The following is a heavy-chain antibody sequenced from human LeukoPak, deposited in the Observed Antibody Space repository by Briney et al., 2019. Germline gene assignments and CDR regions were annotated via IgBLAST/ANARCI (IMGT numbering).Heavy chain of an antibody. V-gene: IGHV3-11*01. CDR1: GFTFSDYY. CDR2: ISSSGSTI. Sequence: GGTLRLFCAASGFTFSDYYMSWVRQAPGKGLEVVSCISSSGSTIYYADFVKGRFTISRDNAKNSLYLQMNSLRAEDTAVYYCARSEKDIVVVPAAGGFDYWGQGTLVTVSS. J-gene: IGHJ4*02. CDR3: ARSEKDIVVVPAAGGFDY. D-gene: IGHD2-2*01.